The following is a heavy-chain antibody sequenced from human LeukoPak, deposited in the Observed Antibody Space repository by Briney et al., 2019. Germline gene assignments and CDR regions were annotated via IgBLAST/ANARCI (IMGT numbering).Heavy chain of an antibody. Sequence: PGGSLRLSCAASGFTFRSFAMSWVRQAPGKGLEWVSGLIGSGRTTFYADSVKGRFTISRDNSKNTLYLQMNSLRAEDTAIYYCAKKEGDTYFSWYMDVWGKGTTVTVSS. CDR3: AKKEGDTYFSWYMDV. V-gene: IGHV3-23*01. J-gene: IGHJ6*03. D-gene: IGHD2-21*01. CDR1: GFTFRSFA. CDR2: LIGSGRTT.